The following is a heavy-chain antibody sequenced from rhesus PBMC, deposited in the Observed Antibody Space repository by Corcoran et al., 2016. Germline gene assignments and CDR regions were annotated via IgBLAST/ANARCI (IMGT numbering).Heavy chain of an antibody. D-gene: IGHD6-37*01. CDR1: GFTFSSYA. J-gene: IGHJ4*01. CDR3: AKGYSGGWSGFDY. Sequence: EVQLVESGGGLAKPGGSLRLSCAASGFTFSSYAMPWVRQAPGKGLEGVSAMCIGSSTYYADSVKCRFTISRDNSKNTLSLQMTSLIAEDTAVYYCAKGYSGGWSGFDYWGQGVLVTVSS. V-gene: IGHV3-103*01. CDR2: MCIGSST.